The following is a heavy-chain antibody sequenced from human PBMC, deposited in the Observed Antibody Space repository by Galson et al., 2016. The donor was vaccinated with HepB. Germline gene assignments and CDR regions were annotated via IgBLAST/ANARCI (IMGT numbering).Heavy chain of an antibody. CDR1: GFTFSDYY. J-gene: IGHJ4*02. V-gene: IGHV3-11*01. Sequence: SLRLSCAASGFTFSDYYMSWIRQAPGKGLEWISHISSSGRTINYAASVKGRFIISRDNAKDSLYVQMNSLRAGDTAIYYCARARRYSRCPEYWGQGILVTVSS. CDR3: ARARRYSRCPEY. D-gene: IGHD6-13*01. CDR2: ISSSGRTI.